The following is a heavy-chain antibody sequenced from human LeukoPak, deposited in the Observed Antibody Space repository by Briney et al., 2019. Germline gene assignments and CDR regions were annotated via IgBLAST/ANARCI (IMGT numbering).Heavy chain of an antibody. V-gene: IGHV1-8*01. D-gene: IGHD6-13*01. CDR2: MNPNSGNT. Sequence: ASVKVSCKASGYTFTSYDINWVRQATGQGLEWMGWMNPNSGNTGYAQKFQGRVTMTRNTSISTAYMELSSQRSEDTAAYYCAARVRIAAGDLDYWGQGTLVTVSS. CDR3: AARVRIAAGDLDY. J-gene: IGHJ4*02. CDR1: GYTFTSYD.